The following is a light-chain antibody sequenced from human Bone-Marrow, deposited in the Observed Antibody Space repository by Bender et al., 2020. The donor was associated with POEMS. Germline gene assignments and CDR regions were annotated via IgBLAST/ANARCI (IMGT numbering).Light chain of an antibody. V-gene: IGLV3-10*01. CDR3: YSADNSGNHRM. CDR2: EDN. CDR1: ALPNQY. J-gene: IGLJ3*02. Sequence: SFELTQPPSVSVSPGQTARITCSGDALPNQYSFWYQQKSVQAPVLVISEDNKRSSGIPERFSAYRSGTTATLTISGAEVEDEADYYCYSADNSGNHRMFGGGTKLTVL.